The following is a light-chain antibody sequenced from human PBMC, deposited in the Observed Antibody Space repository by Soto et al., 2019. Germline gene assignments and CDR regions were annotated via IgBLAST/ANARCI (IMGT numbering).Light chain of an antibody. V-gene: IGLV1-51*01. Sequence: QSVLTQPPSVSAAPGQRVTIYCSGSGSNIGNNYVSWYQQLPGTAPKLLIYYDNKRPSGIPDRFSGSKSGTSATLGITGLQTGDEANYYCGTWDSSLSAGGVFGGGTKLTVL. J-gene: IGLJ2*01. CDR2: YDN. CDR1: GSNIGNNY. CDR3: GTWDSSLSAGGV.